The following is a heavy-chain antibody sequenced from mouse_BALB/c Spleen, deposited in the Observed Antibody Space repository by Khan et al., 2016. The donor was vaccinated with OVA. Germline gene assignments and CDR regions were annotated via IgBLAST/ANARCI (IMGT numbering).Heavy chain of an antibody. Sequence: EVQLQESGAELVRPGALVNLSCKASGFNIKDYYMHWVKQRLEQGLEGFGWIVPENGSTIYDPKFQGKASITPDTSSNTAYLQLSSLTSDDSAVYYWSRVGYPPWFAYWGQGTLVTVSA. CDR1: GFNIKDYY. D-gene: IGHD2-2*01. CDR2: IVPENGST. CDR3: SRVGYPPWFAY. V-gene: IGHV14-1*02. J-gene: IGHJ3*01.